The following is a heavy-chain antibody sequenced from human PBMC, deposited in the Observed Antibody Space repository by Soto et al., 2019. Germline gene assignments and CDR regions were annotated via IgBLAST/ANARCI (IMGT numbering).Heavy chain of an antibody. J-gene: IGHJ5*02. CDR1: GDSISSYC. V-gene: IGHV4-59*01. CDR2: IHYTGST. CDR3: ARVPSGYDPNWFAP. D-gene: IGHD5-12*01. Sequence: QVQLQESGPGLVKPSETLSLTCTVFGDSISSYCWSWIRQPPGNGLEWIGHIHYTGSTNYNPSLTGRVTLSVDTSKNPFSLKLSSVTAADTAVYYCARVPSGYDPNWFAPWGQGTLVTVSS.